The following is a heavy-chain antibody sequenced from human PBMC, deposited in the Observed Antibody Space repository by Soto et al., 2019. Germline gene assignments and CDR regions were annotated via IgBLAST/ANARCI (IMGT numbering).Heavy chain of an antibody. J-gene: IGHJ6*02. CDR1: GFTFGSYG. D-gene: IGHD3-22*01. Sequence: GGSLRLSCAASGFTFGSYGMHWVRQAPGKGLEWVAGISYDGSKKYYGESVKGRFTISSDNSKNTLYLQMNSLRVEDTAVYYCAKAIENYSTGYYKPFYYFGVDVWGQGTTVTVS. V-gene: IGHV3-30*18. CDR2: ISYDGSKK. CDR3: AKAIENYSTGYYKPFYYFGVDV.